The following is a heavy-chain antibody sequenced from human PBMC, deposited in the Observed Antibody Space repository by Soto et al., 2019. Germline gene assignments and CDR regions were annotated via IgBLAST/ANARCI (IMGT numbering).Heavy chain of an antibody. CDR2: INAGNGNT. Sequence: QVQLVQSGAEVKKPGASVKVSCKASGYTFTSYATHWVRQAPGQRLEWMGWINAGNGNTKYSQKFQGRVTITRDTSASTAYMELSSLRSEDTAVYYCARAAGWTAVGDWGQGTLVTVSS. J-gene: IGHJ4*02. CDR3: ARAAGWTAVGD. V-gene: IGHV1-3*01. CDR1: GYTFTSYA. D-gene: IGHD3-16*01.